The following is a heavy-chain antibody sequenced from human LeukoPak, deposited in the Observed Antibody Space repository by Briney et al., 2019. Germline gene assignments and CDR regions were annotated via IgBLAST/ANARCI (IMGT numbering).Heavy chain of an antibody. V-gene: IGHV3-49*04. CDR1: GFTFRDYT. CDR3: TRGAYSGSY. CDR2: IRSEAYGGTT. Sequence: PGRSLRLSCTASGFTFRDYTMAWVRQAPGKGLEWVGFIRSEAYGGTTEYAASVKGRFTISRDDSKSIVYLEMNTLKTEDTAVYYCTRGAYSGSYWGQGTLVTVSS. D-gene: IGHD1-26*01. J-gene: IGHJ4*02.